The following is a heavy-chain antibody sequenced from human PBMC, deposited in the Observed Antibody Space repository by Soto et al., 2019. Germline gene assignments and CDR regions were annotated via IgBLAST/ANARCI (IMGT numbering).Heavy chain of an antibody. CDR2: ISGSGGST. CDR1: GFTFSSYA. D-gene: IGHD5-12*01. V-gene: IGHV3-23*01. CDR3: AKFDLNCYSGYDCGSFDY. J-gene: IGHJ4*02. Sequence: EVQLLESGGGLVQPGGSLRLSCAASGFTFSSYAMSWVRQAPGKGLEWVSAISGSGGSTYYADSVKGRFTISRDNSKNTLYLQMNSLRAEDTAVYYCAKFDLNCYSGYDCGSFDYWGQGTLVTVSS.